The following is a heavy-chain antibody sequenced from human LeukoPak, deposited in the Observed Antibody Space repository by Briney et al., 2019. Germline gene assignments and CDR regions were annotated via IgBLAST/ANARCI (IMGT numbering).Heavy chain of an antibody. J-gene: IGHJ4*02. CDR1: GYTFTGYY. D-gene: IGHD3-22*01. V-gene: IGHV1-2*02. CDR2: INPNSGGT. Sequence: GASVKVSCEASGYTFTGYYMHWVRQAPGQGLEWMGWINPNSGGTNYAQKFQGRVTMTRDTSISTAYMELSRLRSDDTAVYYCARVNYYDSSGYQPYFDYWGQGTLVTVSS. CDR3: ARVNYYDSSGYQPYFDY.